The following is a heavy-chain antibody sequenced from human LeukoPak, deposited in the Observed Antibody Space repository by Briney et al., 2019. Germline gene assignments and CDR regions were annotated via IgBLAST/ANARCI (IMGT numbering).Heavy chain of an antibody. D-gene: IGHD2-15*01. CDR3: ARVYCSGGSCYDY. CDR1: GGTFSSYA. V-gene: IGHV1-69*01. CDR2: IIPIFGTA. Sequence: SVKVPCKASGGTFSSYAISWVRQAPGQGREWMGGIIPIFGTANYAQKFQGRVTITADESTSTAYMALSSLRSEDTAVYYCARVYCSGGSCYDYWGQGTLVTVSS. J-gene: IGHJ4*02.